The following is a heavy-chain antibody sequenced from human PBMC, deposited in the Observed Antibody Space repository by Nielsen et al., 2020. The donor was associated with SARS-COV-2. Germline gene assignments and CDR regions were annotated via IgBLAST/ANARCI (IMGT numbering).Heavy chain of an antibody. D-gene: IGHD6-19*01. Sequence: SVKVSCKASGYTFTSYGISWVRQAPGQGLEWMGRIIPILGIANYAQKFQGRVTITADKSTSTAYMELSSLRSEDTAVYYCAKDDGYSSGWEPPYYYYGVDVWGQGTTVTVSS. V-gene: IGHV1-69*04. J-gene: IGHJ6*02. CDR3: AKDDGYSSGWEPPYYYYGVDV. CDR2: IIPILGIA. CDR1: GYTFTSYG.